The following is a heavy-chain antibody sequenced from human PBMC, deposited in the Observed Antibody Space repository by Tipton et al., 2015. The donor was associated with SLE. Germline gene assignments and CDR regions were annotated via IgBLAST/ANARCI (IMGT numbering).Heavy chain of an antibody. J-gene: IGHJ3*02. CDR3: AKGVLEWTHAFDI. V-gene: IGHV3-23*01. Sequence: SLRLSCAASGFTFSSYAMSWVRQAPGKGLEWVSAISGSGGSTYYADSVKGRFTISRDNSKNALYLQMNSLRAEDTAVYYCAKGVLEWTHAFDIWGQGTMVTVSS. CDR1: GFTFSSYA. D-gene: IGHD3-3*01. CDR2: ISGSGGST.